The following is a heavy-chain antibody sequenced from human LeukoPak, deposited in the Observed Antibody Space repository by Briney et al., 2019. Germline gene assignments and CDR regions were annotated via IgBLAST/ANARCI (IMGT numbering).Heavy chain of an antibody. CDR1: GFTFSSYA. CDR3: AKGADGSGSYWVDY. D-gene: IGHD3-10*01. V-gene: IGHV3-30-3*01. CDR2: ISYDGSNK. Sequence: PGGSLRLSCAASGFTFSSYAMHWVRQAPGKGLEWVAVISYDGSNKYYADSVKGRFTISRDNSKNTLYLQMNSLRAEDTAVYYCAKGADGSGSYWVDYWGQGTLVTVSS. J-gene: IGHJ4*02.